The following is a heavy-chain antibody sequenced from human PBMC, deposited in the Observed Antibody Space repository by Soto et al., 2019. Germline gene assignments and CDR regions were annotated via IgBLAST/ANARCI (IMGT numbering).Heavy chain of an antibody. D-gene: IGHD2-2*01. J-gene: IGHJ5*02. CDR1: GGSISSSSYY. CDR2: IYYSGST. V-gene: IGHV4-39*01. Sequence: SETLSLTCTVSGGSISSSSYYWGWIRQPPGKGLEWIGSIYYSGSTYYNPSLKSRVTISVDTSKNQFSLKLSSVTAADTAVYYCAALGYCSSTSCYWSGWFDPWGQGTLVTVSS. CDR3: AALGYCSSTSCYWSGWFDP.